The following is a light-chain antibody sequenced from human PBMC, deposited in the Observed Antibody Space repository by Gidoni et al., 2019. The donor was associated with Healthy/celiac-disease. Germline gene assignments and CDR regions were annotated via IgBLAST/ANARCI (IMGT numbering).Light chain of an antibody. J-gene: IGKJ4*01. CDR3: MQARQTFT. CDR1: QSLLHSNGYNY. V-gene: IGKV2-28*01. Sequence: DIVMTQSPLSLPVTPGEPASISCRSSQSLLHSNGYNYLDWYLQKSGPSPQLLIYLGSNRASGVPDRFSGSGSGTDFTLNISRVEAEDVGVYCCMQARQTFTFGGGTKVEIK. CDR2: LGS.